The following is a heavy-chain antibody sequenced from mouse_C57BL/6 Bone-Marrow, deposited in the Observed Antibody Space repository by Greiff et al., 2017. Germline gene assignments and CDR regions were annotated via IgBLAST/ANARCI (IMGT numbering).Heavy chain of an antibody. D-gene: IGHD2-4*01. J-gene: IGHJ2*01. V-gene: IGHV1-61*01. CDR2: IYPSDSET. CDR3: ARRMITIGC. CDR1: GYTFPSYW. Sequence: VQLQQPGAELVRPGSSVKLSCKASGYTFPSYWMDWVKQRPGQGLEWIGNIYPSDSETHYNQKFKDKATFTVDKSSSTAYMQLSSLTSEDSAVYYCARRMITIGCWGQGTTLTVSS.